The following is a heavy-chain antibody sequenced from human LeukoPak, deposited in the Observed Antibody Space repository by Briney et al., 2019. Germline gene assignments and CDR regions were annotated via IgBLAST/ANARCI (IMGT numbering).Heavy chain of an antibody. CDR2: ISSSGNAI. CDR1: RFTFSSYS. D-gene: IGHD1-26*01. V-gene: IGHV3-48*02. CDR3: ARGPSGSYIDAFDI. J-gene: IGHJ3*02. Sequence: GGSLRLPCAASRFTFSSYSMNWVRQAPGKRLEWVSYISSSGNAIYYADSVKGRFTISRDNAKNSLYLQMNSLRDEDTAVYYCARGPSGSYIDAFDIWGQGTLVTVSS.